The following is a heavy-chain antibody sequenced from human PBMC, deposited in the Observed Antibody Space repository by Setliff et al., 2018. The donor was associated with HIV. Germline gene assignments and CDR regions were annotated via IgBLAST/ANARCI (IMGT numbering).Heavy chain of an antibody. V-gene: IGHV1-2*02. CDR1: GYTFTVNH. J-gene: IGHJ4*02. D-gene: IGHD3-16*02. CDR2: ISPDSGDT. CDR3: ARAYYDSVWGSHRYRFYYFDY. Sequence: ASVKVSCKTSGYTFTVNHLHWVRQAPGQGVEWVGKISPDSGDTFYAQKFQGRVTLTRDTSITTAYMELSSLRSEDTAVYYCARAYYDSVWGSHRYRFYYFDYWGQGSLVTVSS.